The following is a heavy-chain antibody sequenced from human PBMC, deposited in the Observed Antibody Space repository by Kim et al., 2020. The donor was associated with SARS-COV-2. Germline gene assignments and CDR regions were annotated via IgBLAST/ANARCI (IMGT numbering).Heavy chain of an antibody. D-gene: IGHD4-17*01. CDR2: T. J-gene: IGHJ4*02. V-gene: IGHV3-15*01. CDR3: TTDGTVTTVDY. Sequence: TDYAAPVKGRFTISRDDSKNTLYLQMNSLKTEDTGVYYCTTDGTVTTVDYWGQGTLVTVSS.